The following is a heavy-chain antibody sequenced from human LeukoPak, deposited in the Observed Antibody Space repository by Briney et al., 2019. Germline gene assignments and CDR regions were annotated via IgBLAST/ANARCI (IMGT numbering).Heavy chain of an antibody. CDR1: GYTFTGYY. D-gene: IGHD2-2*01. Sequence: GASVKVSCKASGYTFTGYYMHWVRQAPGQGLEWMGRIIPILGIANYAQKFQGRVTITADKSTSTAYMELSSLRSEDTAVYYCARKTREDCSSTSCYAGYYYGMDVWGQGTTVTVSS. V-gene: IGHV1-69*02. CDR3: ARKTREDCSSTSCYAGYYYGMDV. CDR2: IIPILGIA. J-gene: IGHJ6*02.